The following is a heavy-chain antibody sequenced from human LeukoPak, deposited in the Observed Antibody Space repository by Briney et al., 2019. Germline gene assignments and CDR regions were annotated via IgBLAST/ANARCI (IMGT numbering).Heavy chain of an antibody. V-gene: IGHV3-23*01. J-gene: IGHJ6*03. D-gene: IGHD5-24*01. CDR2: ISGDGGRT. CDR3: AKDRDGDYYYYYMDV. CDR1: GFTFSSFA. Sequence: PGGSLRLSCEGSGFTFSSFAMTWVRQAPGKGLEWVSAISGDGGRTYYAESVKGRFTVSRDNSNSRVYLQMDSLRAEDTAVYYCAKDRDGDYYYYYMDVWGSGTTVIVSS.